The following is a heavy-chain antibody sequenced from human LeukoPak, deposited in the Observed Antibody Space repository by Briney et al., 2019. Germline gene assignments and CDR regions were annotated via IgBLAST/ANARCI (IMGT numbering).Heavy chain of an antibody. Sequence: ETLSLTCTVSGGSISSYYWSWIRQPPGKGLEWIGYIYYSGSTNYNPSLKSRVTISVDTSKNQFSLKLSSVTATDTAVYYCARAPGAPEWFGELLFYFDYWGQGTLVTVSS. CDR2: IYYSGST. J-gene: IGHJ4*02. D-gene: IGHD3-10*01. CDR3: ARAPGAPEWFGELLFYFDY. CDR1: GGSISSYY. V-gene: IGHV4-59*01.